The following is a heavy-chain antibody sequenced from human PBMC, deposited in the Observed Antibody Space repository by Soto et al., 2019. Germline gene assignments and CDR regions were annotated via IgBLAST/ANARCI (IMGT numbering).Heavy chain of an antibody. Sequence: GGSLRLSCAASGFTVSSNYMSWVRQAPGKRLEWVSVIYSGGSTYYADSVKGRFTISRDNSKNTLYLQMNSLRAEDTAVYCCARDTGIAAAGDYGMDVWGQATTVTVSS. J-gene: IGHJ6*02. CDR3: ARDTGIAAAGDYGMDV. V-gene: IGHV3-53*01. D-gene: IGHD6-13*01. CDR2: IYSGGST. CDR1: GFTVSSNY.